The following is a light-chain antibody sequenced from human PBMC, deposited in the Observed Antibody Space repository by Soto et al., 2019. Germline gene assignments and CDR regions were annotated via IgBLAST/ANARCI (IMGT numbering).Light chain of an antibody. J-gene: IGLJ2*01. CDR1: SSDVGGYNY. CDR2: DVS. Sequence: QSALTQPASVSGSPGQSITMSCTGTSSDVGGYNYVSWYQQHPGKAPKLMIYDVSNRPSGVSNRFSGYKSGNTASLAISGLQAEDEADYFCSSYTSRGTLVVFGGGTKLTVL. CDR3: SSYTSRGTLVV. V-gene: IGLV2-14*01.